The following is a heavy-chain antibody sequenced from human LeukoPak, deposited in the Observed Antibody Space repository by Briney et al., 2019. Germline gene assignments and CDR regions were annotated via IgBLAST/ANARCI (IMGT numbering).Heavy chain of an antibody. V-gene: IGHV4-30-2*01. J-gene: IGHJ4*02. CDR2: IYHSGST. CDR1: GGSISSGGYS. Sequence: SQTLSLTCAVSGGSISSGGYSWSWIRQPPGKGLEWIGYIYHSGSTYYNPSLKSRVTISVVRSKNQFSLKLSSVTAADTAVYYCARGGLAAAGTIDYWGQGTLVTVSS. D-gene: IGHD6-13*01. CDR3: ARGGLAAAGTIDY.